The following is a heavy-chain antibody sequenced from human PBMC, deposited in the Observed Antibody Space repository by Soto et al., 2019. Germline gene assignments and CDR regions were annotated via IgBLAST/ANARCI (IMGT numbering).Heavy chain of an antibody. CDR1: GYTFTSYG. Sequence: ASVKVSCKASGYTFTSYGISWLRQAPGQGLEWMGWISAYNGNTNYAQKLQGRVTMTTDTSTSTAYMELRSLRSDDTAVYYCARGGSAASGGFWSGYYPYYYYYGMDVWGQGTTVTVSS. J-gene: IGHJ6*02. V-gene: IGHV1-18*01. D-gene: IGHD3-3*01. CDR3: ARGGSAASGGFWSGYYPYYYYYGMDV. CDR2: ISAYNGNT.